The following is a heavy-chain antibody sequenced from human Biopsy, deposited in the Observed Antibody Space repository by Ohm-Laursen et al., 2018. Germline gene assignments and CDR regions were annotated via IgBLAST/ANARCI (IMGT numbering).Heavy chain of an antibody. J-gene: IGHJ6*02. V-gene: IGHV4-59*07. CDR1: GGSISGHF. CDR3: ARATNSTGWPYYYFYGMDV. CDR2: IYYSGST. D-gene: IGHD2/OR15-2a*01. Sequence: PSDTLSLTCTVSGGSISGHFWSWVRQPAGKGLEWIGYIYYSGSTNYNPSLKSRVTISVDTSKNQFSLRLNSVTAADTAVYYCARATNSTGWPYYYFYGMDVWGQGTTVTVSS.